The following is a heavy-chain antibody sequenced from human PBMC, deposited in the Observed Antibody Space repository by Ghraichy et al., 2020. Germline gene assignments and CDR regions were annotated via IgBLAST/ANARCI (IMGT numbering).Heavy chain of an antibody. V-gene: IGHV5-51*01. Sequence: KVSCKASGYRFNSNWIGWVRQMPGKGLEWMGIVYHADSDPTYSPSFEGQVTISVDTSIDTAYLQWSRLKASDTAMYYCARRTGRDGSFDIWGQGTLVTVSS. J-gene: IGHJ4*02. CDR3: ARRTGRDGSFDI. CDR2: VYHADSDP. D-gene: IGHD1-1*01. CDR1: GYRFNSNW.